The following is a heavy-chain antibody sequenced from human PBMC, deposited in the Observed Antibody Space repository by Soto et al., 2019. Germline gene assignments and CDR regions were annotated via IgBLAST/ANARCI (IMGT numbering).Heavy chain of an antibody. D-gene: IGHD6-13*01. CDR2: IYSGGST. Sequence: GGSLRLSCAASGFTVSSNYMSWVRQAPGKGLEWVSVIYSGGSTYYADSVKGRFTISRDNSKNTLYLQMNSLRAEDTAVYYCAIDFYSSSWPTSVRWGQGTLVTVSS. CDR3: AIDFYSSSWPTSVR. J-gene: IGHJ4*02. CDR1: GFTVSSNY. V-gene: IGHV3-53*01.